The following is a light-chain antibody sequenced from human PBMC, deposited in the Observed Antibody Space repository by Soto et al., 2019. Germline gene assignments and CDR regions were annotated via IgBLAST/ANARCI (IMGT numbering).Light chain of an antibody. CDR1: QSVSTN. CDR3: QQYNYLVT. V-gene: IGKV3-15*01. J-gene: IGKJ4*01. CDR2: GAS. Sequence: VMTQSPVTLSVSPGERATLSCRASQSVSTNLAWYQHKPGQAPRFLIYGASTRATDIPARFSGSGSGTECTLTISSLQSEDSAVYYCQQYNYLVTFGGGTKVEIK.